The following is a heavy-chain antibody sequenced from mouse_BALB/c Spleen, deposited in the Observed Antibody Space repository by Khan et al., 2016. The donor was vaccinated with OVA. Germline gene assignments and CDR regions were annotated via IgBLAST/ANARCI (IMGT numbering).Heavy chain of an antibody. D-gene: IGHD1-1*01. CDR1: GYSITSDYA. J-gene: IGHJ4*01. CDR2: ISYSGST. Sequence: EVQLQELGPGLVKPSQSLSLTCTVTGYSITSDYAWNWIRQFPGNKLEWMGYISYSGSTSYNPSLKSRISITRDTSKNQFFLQLNSVTTEDTATYYCARDYGSSYAMDYWGQGTSGTVSS. CDR3: ARDYGSSYAMDY. V-gene: IGHV3-2*02.